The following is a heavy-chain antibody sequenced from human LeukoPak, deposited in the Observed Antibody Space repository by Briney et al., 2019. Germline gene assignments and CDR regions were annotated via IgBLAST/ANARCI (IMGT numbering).Heavy chain of an antibody. Sequence: ASVKVSCKVSGYTLTELSMHWVRQAPGKGLEWMGGFDPEDGETIYAQKFQGRATITADESTSTAYMELSSLRSEDTAVYYCARGEVLTGPAYYYYYYMDVWGKGTTVTISS. CDR2: FDPEDGET. CDR3: ARGEVLTGPAYYYYYYMDV. CDR1: GYTLTELS. D-gene: IGHD3-9*01. J-gene: IGHJ6*03. V-gene: IGHV1-24*01.